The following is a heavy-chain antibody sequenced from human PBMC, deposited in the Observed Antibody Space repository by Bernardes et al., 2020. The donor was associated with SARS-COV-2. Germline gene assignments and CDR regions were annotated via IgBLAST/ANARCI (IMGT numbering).Heavy chain of an antibody. J-gene: IGHJ6*02. CDR1: GFTFSSYA. V-gene: IGHV3-23*01. CDR2: ISTSGAYT. CDR3: AFLWSGGV. D-gene: IGHD3-10*01. Sequence: GGSLRLSCAASGFTFSSYAMNWVRQAPGKGLEWVSAISTSGAYTYYADSVKGRFTISRDNSKNTLYLQMNSLRAEDTAVFYCAFLWSGGVWGQGTTVTVSS.